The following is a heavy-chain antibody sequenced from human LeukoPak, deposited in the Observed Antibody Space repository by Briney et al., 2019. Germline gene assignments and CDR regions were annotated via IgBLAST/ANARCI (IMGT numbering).Heavy chain of an antibody. J-gene: IGHJ6*02. CDR2: ISYDGSNK. D-gene: IGHD1-14*01. V-gene: IGHV3-30*04. Sequence: SGGSLRLSCAASGFTFSSYAMHWVRQAPGKGLEWVAVISYDGSNKYYADSVKGRFTISRDNSKNTLYLQMNSLRAEDTAVYYCARETKLTDYYGMDVWGQGTTVTVSS. CDR3: ARETKLTDYYGMDV. CDR1: GFTFSSYA.